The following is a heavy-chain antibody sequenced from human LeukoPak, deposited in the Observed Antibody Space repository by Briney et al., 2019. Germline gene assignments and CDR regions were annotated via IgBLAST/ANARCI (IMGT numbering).Heavy chain of an antibody. CDR1: GGSISSGDYY. J-gene: IGHJ3*02. CDR3: ARHGRGTRGDAFDI. V-gene: IGHV4-30-4*01. Sequence: MTSETLSLTCTVSGGSISSGDYYWSWIRQPPGKGLEWIGYIYYSGSTYYNPSLKSRVTISVDTSKNQFSLKLSSVTAADTAVYYCARHGRGTRGDAFDIWGQGTMVTVSS. D-gene: IGHD2-15*01. CDR2: IYYSGST.